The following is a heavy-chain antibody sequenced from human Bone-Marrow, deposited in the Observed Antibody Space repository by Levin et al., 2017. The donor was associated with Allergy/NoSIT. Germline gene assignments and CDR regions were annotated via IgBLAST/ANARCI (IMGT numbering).Heavy chain of an antibody. J-gene: IGHJ4*02. D-gene: IGHD6-19*01. CDR3: ARKYSSAWCFDY. CDR2: IKQDGTEK. CDR1: GFTFSNYG. Sequence: GASVKVSCAASGFTFSNYGMTWVRQAPGKGLEWVANIKQDGTEKNYVHSVKGRFTISRDNANNALHLQMSSLRVEDTAVYFCARKYSSAWCFDYWGQGILVAVSS. V-gene: IGHV3-7*01.